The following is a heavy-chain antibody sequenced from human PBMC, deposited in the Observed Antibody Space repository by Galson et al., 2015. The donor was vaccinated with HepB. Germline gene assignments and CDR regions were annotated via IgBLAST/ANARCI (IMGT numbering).Heavy chain of an antibody. V-gene: IGHV3-66*02. Sequence: SLRLSCAVSKFTVSSNHMSWVRQAPEKGLEWVAIIYSGGNTNYADSVKGRFTISRDKSKNTLYLQMNSLGPEDTAVYYCARDQGDDYVNYYYYYGMDVWGQGTTVTVSS. J-gene: IGHJ6*02. CDR2: IYSGGNT. CDR1: KFTVSSNH. CDR3: ARDQGDDYVNYYYYYGMDV. D-gene: IGHD4-17*01.